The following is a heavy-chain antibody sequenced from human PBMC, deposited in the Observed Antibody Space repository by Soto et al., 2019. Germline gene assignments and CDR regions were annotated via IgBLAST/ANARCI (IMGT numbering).Heavy chain of an antibody. J-gene: IGHJ3*02. CDR2: IWYDGSNK. CDR1: GFTFSSYG. V-gene: IGHV3-33*06. Sequence: GGSLRLSCAASGFTFSSYGMHWVRQAPGKGLEWVAVIWYDGSNKYYADSVKGRFTISRDNSKNTLYLQMNSLRAEDTAVYYCAKFSLLRWRSAFVIWGQGTMVTVSS. CDR3: AKFSLLRWRSAFVI. D-gene: IGHD2-15*01.